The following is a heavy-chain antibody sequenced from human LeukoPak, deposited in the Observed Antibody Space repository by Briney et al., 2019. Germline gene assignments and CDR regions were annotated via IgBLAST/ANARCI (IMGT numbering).Heavy chain of an antibody. Sequence: PGGSLRLSCAASGFTFNDYAMSWVRQPAGKGLEWVSGISDTGRRTFYADSVKGRFTISRDDSKKTVYLQMNTLRAEDTAIYFCARHDSFIPYWGQGTLVTVSS. J-gene: IGHJ4*02. D-gene: IGHD3-16*02. V-gene: IGHV3-23*01. CDR2: ISDTGRRT. CDR1: GFTFNDYA. CDR3: ARHDSFIPY.